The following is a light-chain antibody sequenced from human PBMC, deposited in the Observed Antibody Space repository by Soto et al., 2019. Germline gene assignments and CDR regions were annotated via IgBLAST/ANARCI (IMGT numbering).Light chain of an antibody. CDR2: GAS. J-gene: IGKJ1*01. CDR1: ESLSTN. Sequence: EILLTQSPATLSLSPGERATLSCGANESLSTNLVWYQQKPGQAPRLLIYGASSRATGIPDRFSGSGSGTDFTLTITRLEPDDFAVYYCQHYGSPSWTFGQGTKVDIK. V-gene: IGKV3-20*01. CDR3: QHYGSPSWT.